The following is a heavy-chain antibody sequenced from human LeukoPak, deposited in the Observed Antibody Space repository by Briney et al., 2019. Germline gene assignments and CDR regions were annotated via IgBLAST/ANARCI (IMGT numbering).Heavy chain of an antibody. CDR1: GFTFSGYG. V-gene: IGHV3-33*01. CDR2: IWSDGSNK. CDR3: VRGYYAGRGHHFEY. Sequence: PGGSLRLSCATSGFTFSGYGMHWVRQAPGKGLEWVTVIWSDGSNKYYADSVKGRSTISRDNSKNTPYLQMNSLRAEDTAVYYCVRGYYAGRGHHFEYWGQGTLVTVSA. J-gene: IGHJ4*02. D-gene: IGHD3-22*01.